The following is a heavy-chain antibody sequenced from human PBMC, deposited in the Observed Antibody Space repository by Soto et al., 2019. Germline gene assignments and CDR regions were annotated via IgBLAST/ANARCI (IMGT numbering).Heavy chain of an antibody. D-gene: IGHD3-9*01. Sequence: LSDYYMSWIRQAPGKGLEWVSYISSSGSTIYYADSVKGRLTISRDNAKNSLYLQMNSLRAEDTAVYYCARDGVDYDILTGYYHHYYGMDVWGQGTTVTVSS. CDR1: LSDYY. CDR3: ARDGVDYDILTGYYHHYYGMDV. CDR2: ISSSGSTI. J-gene: IGHJ6*02. V-gene: IGHV3-11*01.